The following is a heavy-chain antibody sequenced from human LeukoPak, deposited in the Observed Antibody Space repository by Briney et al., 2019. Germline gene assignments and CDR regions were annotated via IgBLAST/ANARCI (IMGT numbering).Heavy chain of an antibody. V-gene: IGHV3-53*01. Sequence: GGSLRLSCAASGFTVSSNYMSWVRQAPGKGLEWVSVIYSGGSTYYADSVKGRFTISRDNSKNTMYLQMNSLRAEDTAVYYCARAERDSGSYYYYFDYWGQGTLVTVSS. D-gene: IGHD1-26*01. CDR3: ARAERDSGSYYYYFDY. J-gene: IGHJ4*02. CDR2: IYSGGST. CDR1: GFTVSSNY.